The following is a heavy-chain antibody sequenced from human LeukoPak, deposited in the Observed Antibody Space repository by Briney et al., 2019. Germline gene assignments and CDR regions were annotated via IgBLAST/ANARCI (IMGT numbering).Heavy chain of an antibody. Sequence: GGSLRLSCAASGFTFSNAWMSWVRQAPGKGLEWVGRIKSKPDGGTTDYAAPVKGRFTISRDDSKNTLYLQMNSLKTEDTAVYYCTTPTGGTTMRYYYYGMDVWGKGTTVTVSS. CDR2: IKSKPDGGTT. D-gene: IGHD1-1*01. CDR3: TTPTGGTTMRYYYYGMDV. J-gene: IGHJ6*04. CDR1: GFTFSNAW. V-gene: IGHV3-15*01.